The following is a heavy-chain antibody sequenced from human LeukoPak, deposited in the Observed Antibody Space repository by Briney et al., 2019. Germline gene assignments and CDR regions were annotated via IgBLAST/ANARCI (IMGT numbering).Heavy chain of an antibody. D-gene: IGHD6-13*01. CDR1: GYTFTGYY. J-gene: IGHJ4*02. CDR3: ARVSTYSTSWYDLDY. V-gene: IGHV1-2*02. CDR2: INPNSGDT. Sequence: ASVKVSCKASGYTFTGYYMHWVRQAPGQGLEWMGWINPNSGDTNYAQKFQGRVTMTRDTSISTAYMELSRLRSGDTAVYYCARVSTYSTSWYDLDYWGQGTLVTVSS.